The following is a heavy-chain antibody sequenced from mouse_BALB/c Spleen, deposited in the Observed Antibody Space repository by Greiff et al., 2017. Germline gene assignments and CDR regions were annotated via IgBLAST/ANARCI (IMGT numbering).Heavy chain of an antibody. V-gene: IGHV1-80*01. J-gene: IGHJ4*01. CDR3: ARSRPHYYAMDY. CDR2: IYPGDGDT. CDR1: GYAFSSYW. Sequence: VQRVESGAELVRPGSSVKISCKASGYAFSSYWMNWVKQRPGQGLEWIGQIYPGDGDTNYNGKFKGKATLTADKSSSTAYMQLSSLTSEDSAVYFCARSRPHYYAMDYWGQGTSVTVSS.